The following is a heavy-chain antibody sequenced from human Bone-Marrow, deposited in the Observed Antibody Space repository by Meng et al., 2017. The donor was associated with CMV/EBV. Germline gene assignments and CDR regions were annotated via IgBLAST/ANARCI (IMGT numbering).Heavy chain of an antibody. CDR3: ATGAGGIFGVVTNPLRLNV. V-gene: IGHV1-8*01. CDR2: MNPNSGNT. CDR1: GYTFTSYD. Sequence: ASVKVSCKASGYTFTSYDIDWVRQATGQGLEWMGWMNPNSGNTGYAQKFQGRVTMARDTSTSTVYMELSSLRSEDTAVYYCATGAGGIFGVVTNPLRLNVWGQGTTVTVSS. D-gene: IGHD3-3*01. J-gene: IGHJ6*02.